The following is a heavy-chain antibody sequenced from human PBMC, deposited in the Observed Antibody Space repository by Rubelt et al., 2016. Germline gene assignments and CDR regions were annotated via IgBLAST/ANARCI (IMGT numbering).Heavy chain of an antibody. D-gene: IGHD3-22*01. V-gene: IGHV1-46*01. CDR3: ATTLGYYDSSGYNAFDI. CDR2: INPSGGST. Sequence: GASVKVSCKASGYTFTSYYMHWVRQAPGQGLEWMGIINPSGGSTSYAQKFQGRVTMTRDTSISTAYMELSRLRSDDTAVYYCATTLGYYDSSGYNAFDIWGQGTMVTVSS. CDR1: GYTFTSYY. J-gene: IGHJ3*02.